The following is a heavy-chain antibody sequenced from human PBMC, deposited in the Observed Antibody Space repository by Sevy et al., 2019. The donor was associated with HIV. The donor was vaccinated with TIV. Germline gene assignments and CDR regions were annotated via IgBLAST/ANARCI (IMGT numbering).Heavy chain of an antibody. D-gene: IGHD3-10*01. CDR3: ARGSELLWFGEGFDP. V-gene: IGHV3-64*01. Sequence: GGSLRLSCAASGFTFRTYAMHWVHQAPGKGLEYVSSISNNGGSTYYANSVKGRFTISRDNSKNTLYLQMGSLRAEDMAVYYCARGSELLWFGEGFDPWGQGTLVTVS. CDR2: ISNNGGST. CDR1: GFTFRTYA. J-gene: IGHJ5*02.